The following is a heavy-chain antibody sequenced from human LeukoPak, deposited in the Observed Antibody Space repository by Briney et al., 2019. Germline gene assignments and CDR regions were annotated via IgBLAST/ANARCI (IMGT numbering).Heavy chain of an antibody. D-gene: IGHD3-22*01. CDR1: GGSFSGYY. Sequence: SETLSLTCAVYGGSFSGYYWNWIRQPPGKGLEWIGETNHRGSTNNNPSLKSRVTISVDTSKNQFSLKLSSVTAADTAVYYCARFSLGYDAFDIWGQGTMVTVSS. CDR3: ARFSLGYDAFDI. V-gene: IGHV4-34*01. J-gene: IGHJ3*02. CDR2: TNHRGST.